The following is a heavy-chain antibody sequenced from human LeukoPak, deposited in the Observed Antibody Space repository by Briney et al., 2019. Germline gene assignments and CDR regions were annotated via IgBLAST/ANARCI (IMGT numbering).Heavy chain of an antibody. CDR3: AKGSSSWTGIDY. D-gene: IGHD6-13*01. V-gene: IGHV3-30*18. J-gene: IGHJ4*02. CDR2: ISYDGSNK. Sequence: PGGSLRLSCAASGFTFSSYGMHWVRQAPGKGLEWVAVISYDGSNKYYADSVKGRFTISRDNSKNTLYVQMNSLRAEDTAVYYCAKGSSSWTGIDYWGQGTLVTVSS. CDR1: GFTFSSYG.